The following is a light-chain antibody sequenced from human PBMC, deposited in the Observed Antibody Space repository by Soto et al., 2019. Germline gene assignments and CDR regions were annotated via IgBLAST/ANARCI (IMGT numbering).Light chain of an antibody. CDR1: SSNIGAGYD. Sequence: QSVLTQPPSVSGAPGQRVTISCTGSSSNIGAGYDVHWYQQLPGTAPNLLIYGNCNRPSGVPDRFSGSRSGTSASLAITGLQAEDEADYYCQSYDSSLSGFYVFGTGTKVTVL. J-gene: IGLJ1*01. CDR3: QSYDSSLSGFYV. CDR2: GNC. V-gene: IGLV1-40*01.